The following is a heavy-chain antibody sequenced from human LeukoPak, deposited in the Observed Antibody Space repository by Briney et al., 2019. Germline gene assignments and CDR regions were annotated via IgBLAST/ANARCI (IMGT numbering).Heavy chain of an antibody. CDR1: GLTFSNYW. J-gene: IGHJ4*02. Sequence: GGSLRLSCAASGLTFSNYWMSWVRQAPGKGLEWVAIIKQDGSEKYYVDSVKGRFTISRDNAKNSLYLQMNSLRGEDTALYYCARDKVVGATHFDYWGQGTLVTVSS. CDR2: IKQDGSEK. D-gene: IGHD1-26*01. V-gene: IGHV3-7*01. CDR3: ARDKVVGATHFDY.